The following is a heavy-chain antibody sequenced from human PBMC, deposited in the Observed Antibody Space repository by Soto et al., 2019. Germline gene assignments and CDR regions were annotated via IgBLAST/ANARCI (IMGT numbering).Heavy chain of an antibody. CDR1: GFTFSTYA. CDR3: AKDFGHYDILTGYPTFDH. V-gene: IGHV3-23*01. CDR2: ISRSGGST. D-gene: IGHD3-9*01. J-gene: IGHJ4*02. Sequence: GGSLRLSCAASGFTFSTYAMSWVRQAPGKGLEWVSAISRSGGSTYYADSVKGRFTISRDNSKNTLYLQMNSLRAEDTAVYHCAKDFGHYDILTGYPTFDHWSQGSLVTVSS.